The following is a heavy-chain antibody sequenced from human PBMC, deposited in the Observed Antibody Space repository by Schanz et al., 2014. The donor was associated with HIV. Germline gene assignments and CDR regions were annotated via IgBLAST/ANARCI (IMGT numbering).Heavy chain of an antibody. Sequence: QVPLVQSGAEVTKPGASVKVSCTASGYTFTSYDINWVRQATGQGLEWMGWMNPNSGNTGYAQKFQGRVTMTRNTSISTAYMELSSLRSEDTAVYYCAREVDIVVVPAAIVGWFDPWGQGTLVTVSS. V-gene: IGHV1-8*01. D-gene: IGHD2-2*03. CDR2: MNPNSGNT. J-gene: IGHJ5*02. CDR3: AREVDIVVVPAAIVGWFDP. CDR1: GYTFTSYD.